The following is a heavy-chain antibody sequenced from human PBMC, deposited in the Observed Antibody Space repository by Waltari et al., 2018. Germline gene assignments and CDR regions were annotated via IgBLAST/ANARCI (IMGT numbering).Heavy chain of an antibody. V-gene: IGHV3-7*01. Sequence: EVQLVESGGGLVQPGGSLRLSRAAPRFPFSDPWLSWVRQAPGKGLEWVANINQDGSEKYYVDSVKGRFTISRDNAKNSMYLQMNSLRAEDTAVYYCARDRSGSSWGQGTLVTVSS. CDR2: INQDGSEK. J-gene: IGHJ5*02. D-gene: IGHD1-26*01. CDR3: ARDRSGSS. CDR1: RFPFSDPW.